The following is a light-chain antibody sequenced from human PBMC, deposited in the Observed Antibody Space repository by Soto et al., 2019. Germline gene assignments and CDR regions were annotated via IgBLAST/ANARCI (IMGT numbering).Light chain of an antibody. CDR3: QQYASSRT. J-gene: IGKJ1*01. CDR2: GAS. Sequence: EIVLTQSPATLSLSPGERVTLSCRASQSVTNNYLAWFQQKPGQAPRLLMYGASSRATGIPDRFSGSGSGTDFTLTITRLEPEDFAVYYCQQYASSRTFGQGTKV. CDR1: QSVTNNY. V-gene: IGKV3-20*01.